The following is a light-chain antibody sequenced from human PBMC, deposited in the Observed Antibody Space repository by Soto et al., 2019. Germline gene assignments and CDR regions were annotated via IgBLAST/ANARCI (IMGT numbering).Light chain of an antibody. J-gene: IGKJ1*01. V-gene: IGKV3-20*01. Sequence: EIFLTQSPDTLSLSPGERATLTCRASQSVTNYIAWYQQKPGQAPRLLIYDASNRETGILARFSGSGSGTEFTLTISRLEPEDFAMYYCQQYGSSTRTFGQGTKVDIK. CDR3: QQYGSSTRT. CDR1: QSVTNY. CDR2: DAS.